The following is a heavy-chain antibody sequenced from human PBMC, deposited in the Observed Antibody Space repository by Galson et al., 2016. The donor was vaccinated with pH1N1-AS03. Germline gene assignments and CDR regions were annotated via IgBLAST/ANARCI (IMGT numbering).Heavy chain of an antibody. Sequence: SVKVSCKASGYTFSDYYMHWVRQAPGQELEWMGWINPSSGGTKYTQKFQGRVTMTRDTSISTAYMELSRLTSDDTAVYFCARGGGSSLDYWGQGTQVTVSS. V-gene: IGHV1-2*02. CDR1: GYTFSDYY. CDR2: INPSSGGT. D-gene: IGHD1-26*01. CDR3: ARGGGSSLDY. J-gene: IGHJ4*02.